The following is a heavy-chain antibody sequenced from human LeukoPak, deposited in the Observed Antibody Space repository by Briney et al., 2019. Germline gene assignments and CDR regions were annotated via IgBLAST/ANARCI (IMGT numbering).Heavy chain of an antibody. J-gene: IGHJ5*02. V-gene: IGHV4-59*08. D-gene: IGHD3-10*01. Sequence: SETLSLTCTVSGGXISSYYCGWIRQPPGKGLEWIGYIYYSGSTNYNPSLKSRVTISVDTSKNQFSLKLSSVTAADTAVYYCARTPLGIPDRGWFDPWGQGTLVTVSS. CDR3: ARTPLGIPDRGWFDP. CDR2: IYYSGST. CDR1: GGXISSYY.